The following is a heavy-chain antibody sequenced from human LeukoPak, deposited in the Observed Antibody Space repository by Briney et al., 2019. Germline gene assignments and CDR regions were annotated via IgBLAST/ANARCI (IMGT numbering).Heavy chain of an antibody. J-gene: IGHJ4*02. Sequence: SETLSLTCTVSGGSISSYYWSWIRQPPGKGLEWIGYIYYSGSTNYNPSLKSRVTISVDTSKNQFSLKLSSVTAADTAVYYCARVMVRGVPDYWGQGTLVTVSS. V-gene: IGHV4-59*01. D-gene: IGHD3-10*01. CDR1: GGSISSYY. CDR3: ARVMVRGVPDY. CDR2: IYYSGST.